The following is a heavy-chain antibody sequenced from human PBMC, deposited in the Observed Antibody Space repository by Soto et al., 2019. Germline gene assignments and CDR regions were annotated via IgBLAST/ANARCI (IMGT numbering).Heavy chain of an antibody. CDR3: ARLVYDTRLNYMYFDF. Sequence: SETLSLTCAVSGVSISSGNWWTCVRQTPQRGLEYIGEIFHDGTANYYPSFERRVAISVDTPKNQFSLKLTSVTAADTAIYFCARLVYDTRLNYMYFDFWGQGALVTVSS. V-gene: IGHV4-4*02. CDR1: GVSISSGNW. J-gene: IGHJ4*02. CDR2: IFHDGTA. D-gene: IGHD2-8*01.